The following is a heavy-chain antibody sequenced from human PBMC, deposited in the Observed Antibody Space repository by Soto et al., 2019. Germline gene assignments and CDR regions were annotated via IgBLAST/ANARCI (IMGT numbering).Heavy chain of an antibody. CDR2: IRSKANSYAT. V-gene: IGHV3-73*01. Sequence: GGSLRLSCAASGFTFSGSAMHWVRQASGKGLEWVGRIRSKANSYATAYDAWVKGRFTISRDDSKNTAYLQMNSLKTEDTAVYYCTRLVPAIAVADNYGMVVWGQGTTVTVSS. J-gene: IGHJ6*02. CDR3: TRLVPAIAVADNYGMVV. CDR1: GFTFSGSA. D-gene: IGHD6-19*01.